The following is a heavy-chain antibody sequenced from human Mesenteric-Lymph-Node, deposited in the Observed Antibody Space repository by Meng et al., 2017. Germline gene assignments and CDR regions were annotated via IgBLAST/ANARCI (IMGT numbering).Heavy chain of an antibody. Sequence: SVKVSCKASGGTFSSYAISWVRQAPGQGLEWMGGIIPIFGTANYAQKFQGRVTITTDESTSTAYMELSSLRSEDTAVYYCARGPYHYDSSGYYYGLDYWGQGTLVTVSS. D-gene: IGHD3-22*01. J-gene: IGHJ4*01. CDR2: IIPIFGTA. V-gene: IGHV1-69*05. CDR1: GGTFSSYA. CDR3: ARGPYHYDSSGYYYGLDY.